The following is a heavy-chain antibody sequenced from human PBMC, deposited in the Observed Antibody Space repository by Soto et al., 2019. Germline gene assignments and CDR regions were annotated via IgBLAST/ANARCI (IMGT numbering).Heavy chain of an antibody. CDR1: GGSISSSSYY. Sequence: PSETLSLTCTVSGGSISSSSYYWGWIRQPPGKGLEWIGSIYYSGSTYYNPSLKSRVTISVDTSKNQFSLKLSSVTAADTAVYYCARHNFRLITIFGVVILNWFDPWGQGTLVTVSS. CDR3: ARHNFRLITIFGVVILNWFDP. D-gene: IGHD3-3*01. CDR2: IYYSGST. V-gene: IGHV4-39*01. J-gene: IGHJ5*02.